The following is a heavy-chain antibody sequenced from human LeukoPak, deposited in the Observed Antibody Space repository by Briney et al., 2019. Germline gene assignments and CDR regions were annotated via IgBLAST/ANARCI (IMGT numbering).Heavy chain of an antibody. Sequence: GESLKISCKASGYSFTTYWIGWVRQMPGKGLEWMGIIYPGDSDTRYSPSFQGQVTISADKTINTAYLQWRSLKASDTAMYYCARSGVPGAMTWFDPWGQGTPVTVSS. CDR3: ARSGVPGAMTWFDP. CDR1: GYSFTTYW. V-gene: IGHV5-51*01. D-gene: IGHD2-2*01. J-gene: IGHJ5*02. CDR2: IYPGDSDT.